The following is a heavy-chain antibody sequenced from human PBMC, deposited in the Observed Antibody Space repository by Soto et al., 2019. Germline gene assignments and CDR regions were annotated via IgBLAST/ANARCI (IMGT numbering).Heavy chain of an antibody. CDR1: GGSISSSNW. CDR3: ARDSVREVNHGRHYYHYGMDV. J-gene: IGHJ6*02. V-gene: IGHV4-4*02. D-gene: IGHD1-1*01. Sequence: PSETLSLTCSVSGGSISSSNWWSWVRQPGGEGLWSSEAFYHSESTNYNPYSKSRVNISVDKSKNEFSLKLSAVTAADTAVYYCARDSVREVNHGRHYYHYGMDVWGQGTTVTVSS. CDR2: FYHSEST.